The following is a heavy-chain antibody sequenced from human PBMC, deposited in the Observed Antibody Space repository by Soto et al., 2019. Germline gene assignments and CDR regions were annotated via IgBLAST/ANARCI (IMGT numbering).Heavy chain of an antibody. CDR1: EFTFSSYW. CDR3: ARDVGYCTTSSCSNYYYGLDV. CDR2: IKQDGSEK. J-gene: IGHJ6*02. Sequence: GGSLRLSCAASEFTFSSYWMTWVRQAPGKGLEWVANIKQDGSEKYYVDSVKGRFTISRDNAKNSLYLQMNSLRAEDTAVYYCARDVGYCTTSSCSNYYYGLDVWGQGTTVTVSS. D-gene: IGHD2-2*01. V-gene: IGHV3-7*03.